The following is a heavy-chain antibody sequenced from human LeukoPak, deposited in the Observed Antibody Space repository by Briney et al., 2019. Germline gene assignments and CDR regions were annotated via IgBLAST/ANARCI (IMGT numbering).Heavy chain of an antibody. CDR3: ARDGLGIDY. CDR2: ISSGSGYI. J-gene: IGHJ4*02. V-gene: IGHV3-21*01. Sequence: PGGSLRLSCAASGFTFSSYSMNWVRQTPGEGLEWVSSISSGSGYIHYADSVKGRFTISRDNAKKSLYLQMNSLRAEDTAVYYCARDGLGIDYWGQGTLVTVSS. CDR1: GFTFSSYS. D-gene: IGHD3-10*01.